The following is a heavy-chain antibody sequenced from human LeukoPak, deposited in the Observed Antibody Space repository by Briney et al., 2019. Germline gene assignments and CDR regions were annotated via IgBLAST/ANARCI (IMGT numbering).Heavy chain of an antibody. Sequence: GGSLRLSCAASGVTVSSSYMSWVRQAPGKGLEWVSIMYSGGATDYADSVRGRFTISRDNSKNTLYPQMNSLRAEDTAVYYCARDPSPYYSDYGHWGQGTLVTVSS. CDR3: ARDPSPYYSDYGH. V-gene: IGHV3-66*01. D-gene: IGHD4-11*01. CDR1: GVTVSSSY. J-gene: IGHJ4*02. CDR2: MYSGGAT.